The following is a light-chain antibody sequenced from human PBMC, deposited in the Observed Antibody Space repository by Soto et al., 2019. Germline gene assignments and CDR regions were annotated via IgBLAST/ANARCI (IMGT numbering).Light chain of an antibody. Sequence: EIVMTLSPATLSVSPGERATLSCRASQSVSSSYLAWYQQKPGQAPRLLIYGASSRATGIPDRFSGSGSGTDFTLTISRLEPEDFAVYYCQQYGSSPLTFGGGSKVDNK. CDR2: GAS. J-gene: IGKJ4*01. V-gene: IGKV3-20*01. CDR3: QQYGSSPLT. CDR1: QSVSSSY.